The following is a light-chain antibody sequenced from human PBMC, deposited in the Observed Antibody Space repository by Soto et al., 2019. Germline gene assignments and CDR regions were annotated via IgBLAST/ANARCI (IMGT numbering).Light chain of an antibody. J-gene: IGLJ3*02. V-gene: IGLV2-14*01. CDR2: EVS. Sequence: QSALTQPASVSGSPGQSVTISCTGTSSDVGAYNHVSWYQQHPGKAPKLMIYEVSNRPSGVSNRFSGSKSGNTASLTISGLQAEDEADYYCSSYTGSATVVVFGGGTKLTVL. CDR1: SSDVGAYNH. CDR3: SSYTGSATVVV.